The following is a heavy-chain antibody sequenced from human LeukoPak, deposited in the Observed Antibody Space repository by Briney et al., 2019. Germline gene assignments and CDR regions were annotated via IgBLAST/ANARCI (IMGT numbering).Heavy chain of an antibody. D-gene: IGHD3-10*01. J-gene: IGHJ4*02. Sequence: GGSLRLSCAVSGITLSNYGMTWVRQAPGKGLEWVAGISDTGGGTNYADSVKGRFTISRDNPKNTLYLQMNSLRGEDTAVYFCAKRGVVILFILVGFHKEAYYFDSWGQGALVTVSS. V-gene: IGHV3-23*01. CDR3: AKRGVVILFILVGFHKEAYYFDS. CDR2: ISDTGGGT. CDR1: GITLSNYG.